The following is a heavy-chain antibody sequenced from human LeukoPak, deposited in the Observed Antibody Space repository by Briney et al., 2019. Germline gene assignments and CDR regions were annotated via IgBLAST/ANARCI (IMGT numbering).Heavy chain of an antibody. CDR2: IYYSGST. J-gene: IGHJ4*02. V-gene: IGHV4-59*08. Sequence: SETLSLTCTVSGDSINNYYWSWIRQSPGKGLEWIGYIYYSGSTKYNPSLKSRVIILVDTSKNQFSLKLSSVTAADTATYYCARHRGSGSPYFDYWGQGTLVTVSS. CDR3: ARHRGSGSPYFDY. CDR1: GDSINNYY. D-gene: IGHD3-10*01.